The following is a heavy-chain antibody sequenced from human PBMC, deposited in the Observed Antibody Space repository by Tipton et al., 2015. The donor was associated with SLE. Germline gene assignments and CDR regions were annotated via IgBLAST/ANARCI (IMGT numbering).Heavy chain of an antibody. CDR1: GGSISSYY. D-gene: IGHD6-13*01. J-gene: IGHJ4*02. V-gene: IGHV4-59*01. CDR2: IYYSGST. Sequence: LRLSCTVSGGSISSYYWSWIRQPPGKGLEWIGYIYYSGSTNYNPPLKSRVTISVDTSKNQFSLKLSSVTAADTAVYYCARDGSRIAAAGYDYWGQGTLVTVSS. CDR3: ARDGSRIAAAGYDY.